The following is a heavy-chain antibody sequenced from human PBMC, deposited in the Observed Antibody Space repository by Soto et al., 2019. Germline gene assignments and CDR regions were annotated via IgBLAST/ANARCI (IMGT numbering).Heavy chain of an antibody. D-gene: IGHD4-4*01. CDR2: ISWDDAK. J-gene: IGHJ6*03. CDR1: GFSLSTSGVV. V-gene: IGHV2-5*02. Sequence: QITLKESGPTLVKPTQTLTLTCTFSGFSLSTSGVVVGWIRQPPGKALEWLALISWDDAKRYRPSLKSRLTNTKDTSKSQVVLTMTNMDPVDTATYYCAHSGSNYHYYYLDVWGKGTTVTVSS. CDR3: AHSGSNYHYYYLDV.